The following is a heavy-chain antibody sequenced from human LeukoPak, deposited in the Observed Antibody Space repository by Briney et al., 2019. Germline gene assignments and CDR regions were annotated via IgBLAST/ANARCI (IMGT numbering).Heavy chain of an antibody. J-gene: IGHJ4*02. CDR1: GGSISSYY. CDR3: ARDQYYYDSSGSPTFDY. D-gene: IGHD3-22*01. V-gene: IGHV4-4*07. Sequence: SGTLSLTCTVSGGSISSYYWSWIRQPAGKGLEWIGRIYTSGSTNYNPSLKSRVTMSVDTSKNQFSLKLSSVTAADTAVYYCARDQYYYDSSGSPTFDYWGQGTLVTVSS. CDR2: IYTSGST.